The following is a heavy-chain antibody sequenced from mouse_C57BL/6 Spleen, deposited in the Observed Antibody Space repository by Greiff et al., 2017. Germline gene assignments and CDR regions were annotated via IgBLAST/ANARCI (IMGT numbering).Heavy chain of an antibody. V-gene: IGHV1-82*01. CDR3: ALDGYYYAMDY. J-gene: IGHJ4*01. Sequence: QVQLKESGPELVKPGASVKISCKASGYAFSSSWMNWVKQRPGKGLEWIGRIYPGDGDTNYNGKFKGKATLTADKSSSTAYMQLSSLTSEDSAVYFCALDGYYYAMDYWGQGTSVTVSS. CDR2: IYPGDGDT. CDR1: GYAFSSSW. D-gene: IGHD2-3*01.